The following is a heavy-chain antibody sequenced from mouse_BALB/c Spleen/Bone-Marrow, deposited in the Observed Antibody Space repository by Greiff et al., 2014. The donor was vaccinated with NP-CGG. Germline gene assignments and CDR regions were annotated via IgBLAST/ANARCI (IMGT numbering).Heavy chain of an antibody. CDR1: GYTFTSYW. CDR3: ARDYRYYAMDY. CDR2: IYPGDGDT. Sequence: QVQLQQSGAELARPGASVKLSCKASGYTFTSYWMQWVKQRPGQGLEWIGAIYPGDGDTRYTQKFKGKATLTADKSPSTAYMQLSSLASEDSAVYYCARDYRYYAMDYWGQGTSVTVSS. V-gene: IGHV1-87*01. J-gene: IGHJ4*01. D-gene: IGHD2-14*01.